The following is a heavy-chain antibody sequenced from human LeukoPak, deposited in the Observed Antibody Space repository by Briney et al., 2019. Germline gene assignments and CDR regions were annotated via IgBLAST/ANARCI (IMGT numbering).Heavy chain of an antibody. V-gene: IGHV1-8*01. D-gene: IGHD6-19*01. CDR1: GYTFTSYD. CDR3: ARARDTFYIAVAGSNWFDP. J-gene: IGHJ5*02. CDR2: MNPNSGNT. Sequence: GASVKVSCKASGYTFTSYDINLVRQATGQGLEWMGWMNPNSGNTGYAQKFQGRVTMTRNTSISTAYMELSSLRSEDTAVYYCARARDTFYIAVAGSNWFDPWGQGTLVTVSS.